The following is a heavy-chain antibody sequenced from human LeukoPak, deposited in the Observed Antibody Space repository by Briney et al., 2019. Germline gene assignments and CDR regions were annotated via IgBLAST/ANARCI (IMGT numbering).Heavy chain of an antibody. D-gene: IGHD3-22*01. Sequence: GGSLRLSCAASGFTISSYGMHWVRQAPGKGLEWVAFIRYDGSNKYYADSVKGRFTISRDNSKNALYLQMNSLRAEDTAVYYCAKEKQTYDSSGYLDYWGQGTLVTFSS. CDR3: AKEKQTYDSSGYLDY. CDR2: IRYDGSNK. CDR1: GFTISSYG. J-gene: IGHJ4*02. V-gene: IGHV3-30*02.